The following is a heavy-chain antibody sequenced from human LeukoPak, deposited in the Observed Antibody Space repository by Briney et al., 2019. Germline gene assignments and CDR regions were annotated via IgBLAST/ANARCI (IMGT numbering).Heavy chain of an antibody. J-gene: IGHJ4*02. CDR2: IYYSGST. CDR1: GGSISSGGYY. Sequence: SQTLSLTCTVSGGSISSGGYYWSWIRQHPGKGLEWIGYIYYSGSTYYNPSLKSRVTISVDTSKNQFSLKLSSVTAADTAAYYCARVGDSSGYYYYFDYWGQGTLVTVSS. V-gene: IGHV4-31*03. CDR3: ARVGDSSGYYYYFDY. D-gene: IGHD3-22*01.